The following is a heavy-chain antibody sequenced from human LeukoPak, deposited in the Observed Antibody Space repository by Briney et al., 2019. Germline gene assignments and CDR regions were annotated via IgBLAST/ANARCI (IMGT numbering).Heavy chain of an antibody. V-gene: IGHV1-18*01. J-gene: IGHJ4*02. Sequence: GASVKVSCKAFGYTFTSYGISWVRQAPGQGLEWMGWISAYNGNTNYAQKLQGRVTMTTDTSTSTAYMELRSLRSDDTAVYYCARDDPYYDILTGYCLFDYWGQGTLVTVSS. D-gene: IGHD3-9*01. CDR3: ARDDPYYDILTGYCLFDY. CDR2: ISAYNGNT. CDR1: GYTFTSYG.